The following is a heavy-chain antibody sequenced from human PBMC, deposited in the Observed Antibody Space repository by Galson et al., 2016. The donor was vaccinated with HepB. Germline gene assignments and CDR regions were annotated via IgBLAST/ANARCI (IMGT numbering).Heavy chain of an antibody. CDR1: GVSVTSHY. J-gene: IGHJ5*02. Sequence: TLSLTCSVSGVSVTSHYWSWIWLAPGKGLEWIANVFHTGSTTYNPSLNNRVTISLDASMNRFSLELVSVSAADTAVYYCARGGGSPYHDHEFDNWGQGTLVTVSS. V-gene: IGHV4-59*02. CDR2: VFHTGST. CDR3: ARGGGSPYHDHEFDN. D-gene: IGHD1-14*01.